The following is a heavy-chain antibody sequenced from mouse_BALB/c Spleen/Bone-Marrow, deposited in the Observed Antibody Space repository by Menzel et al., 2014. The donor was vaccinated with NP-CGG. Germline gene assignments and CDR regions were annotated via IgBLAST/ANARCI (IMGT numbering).Heavy chain of an antibody. CDR2: IYWDDDN. CDR1: GFSLNTSNMG. CDR3: ARSYGSSLGFAY. J-gene: IGHJ3*01. Sequence: LQQSGPGILQPSQTLSLTCSFSGFSLNTSNMGVSWIRQPSGKGLEWLSHIYWDDDNRYNPSLKSRLTISKDTSSXXVXLKITSVDTADTATFYCARSYGSSLGFAYWGQGTLVTVSA. V-gene: IGHV8-12*01. D-gene: IGHD1-1*01.